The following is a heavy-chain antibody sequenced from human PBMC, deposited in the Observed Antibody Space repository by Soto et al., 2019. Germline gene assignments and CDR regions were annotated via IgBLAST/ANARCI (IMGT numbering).Heavy chain of an antibody. CDR2: IYHSGST. V-gene: IGHV4-4*02. J-gene: IGHJ6*02. Sequence: KPSETLSLTCAVSGGSVSSSNWWSWVRPPPGKGLEWIGEIYHSGSTNYNPSLKSRVTISVDKSKNQFSLKLSSVTAADTAVYYCARDQDPEYSSSQGGDYYYYGMDVWGQGTTVTVSS. D-gene: IGHD6-6*01. CDR3: ARDQDPEYSSSQGGDYYYYGMDV. CDR1: GGSVSSSNW.